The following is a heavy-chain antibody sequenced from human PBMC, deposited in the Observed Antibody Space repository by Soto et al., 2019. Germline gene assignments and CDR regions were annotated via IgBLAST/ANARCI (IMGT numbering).Heavy chain of an antibody. CDR2: IHHIGST. J-gene: IGHJ5*02. V-gene: IGHV4-31*03. CDR1: GGSISSGGYY. D-gene: IGHD2-21*01. CDR3: ARVPVAPENWFDP. Sequence: QVQLQESGPGLVKPSQTLSLSCTVSGGSISSGGYYWSWIRQHPGKGLEWIGYIHHIGSTYYNPSLKSRVAISVDTSKNQFSLRLRSVTAADTAMHYCARVPVAPENWFDPWGQGTLVTVSA.